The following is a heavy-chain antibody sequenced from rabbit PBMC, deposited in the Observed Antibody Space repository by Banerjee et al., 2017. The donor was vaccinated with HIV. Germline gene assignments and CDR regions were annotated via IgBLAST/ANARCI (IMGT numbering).Heavy chain of an antibody. CDR1: GFSFSSNYY. CDR2: IYAGSSGST. Sequence: QSLEESGGDLVKPGASLTLTCTASGFSFSSNYYMCWVRQAPGKGLEWIACIYAGSSGSTYYASWAKGRFTISKTSSTTVTLQMTSLTAADTATYFCARRSYAAVAGCDLWGQGTLVTVS. CDR3: ARRSYAAVAGCDL. D-gene: IGHD4-2*01. V-gene: IGHV1S40*01. J-gene: IGHJ3*01.